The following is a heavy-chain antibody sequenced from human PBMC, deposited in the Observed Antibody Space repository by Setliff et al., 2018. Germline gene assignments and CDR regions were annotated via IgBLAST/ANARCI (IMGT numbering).Heavy chain of an antibody. V-gene: IGHV4-59*12. CDR2: IYYNGDT. CDR3: ARVRVVQGYYEFDH. J-gene: IGHJ4*02. D-gene: IGHD3-3*01. CDR1: GGSTSSYY. Sequence: PSETLSLTCTVSGGSTSSYYWSWIRQPPGKGLEWIGNIYYNGDTNRNPSLKSRVTVSVDTSRDQFSLSLSSVTAADTAIYYCARVRVVQGYYEFDHWGQGTLVTVS.